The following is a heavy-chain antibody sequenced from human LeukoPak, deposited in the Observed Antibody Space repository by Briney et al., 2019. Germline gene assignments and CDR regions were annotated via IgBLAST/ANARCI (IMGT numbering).Heavy chain of an antibody. Sequence: ASVKVSCKASGYTFTSYYMHWVRQAPGQGLEWMGIINPSGGSTSYAQKFQGRVTMTRDMSTSTVYMELSSLRSEDTAVYYCARDIMQRHYGSGSWKYFDYWGQGTLVTVSS. D-gene: IGHD3-10*01. CDR2: INPSGGST. CDR3: ARDIMQRHYGSGSWKYFDY. J-gene: IGHJ4*02. CDR1: GYTFTSYY. V-gene: IGHV1-46*01.